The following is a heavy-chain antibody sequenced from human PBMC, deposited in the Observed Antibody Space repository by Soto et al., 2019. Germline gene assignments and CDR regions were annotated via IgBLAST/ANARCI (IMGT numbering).Heavy chain of an antibody. Sequence: GGSLRLSCAASGFTFSSYAMSWVRQAPGKGLEWVSAISGSGGSTYCADSVKGRFTISRDNSKNTLYLQMNSLRAEDTAVYYCAKSIVGASYYYYGMDVWGQGTTVTVS. J-gene: IGHJ6*02. V-gene: IGHV3-23*01. CDR1: GFTFSSYA. CDR3: AKSIVGASYYYYGMDV. CDR2: ISGSGGST. D-gene: IGHD1-26*01.